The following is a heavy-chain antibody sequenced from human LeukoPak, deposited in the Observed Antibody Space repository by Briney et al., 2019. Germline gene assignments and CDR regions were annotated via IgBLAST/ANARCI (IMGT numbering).Heavy chain of an antibody. V-gene: IGHV3-7*03. CDR3: ARAPYCIGGSCRFDY. CDR1: GFTSSSYW. Sequence: GGSLRLSCAVSGFTSSSYWMSWVRQAPGKGLEWVANIKQDGSEKYYVDSVKGRFTISRDNAKNSLYLQMNTLRAEDTAVYYCARAPYCIGGSCRFDYWGQGTLVTVSS. CDR2: IKQDGSEK. D-gene: IGHD2-15*01. J-gene: IGHJ4*02.